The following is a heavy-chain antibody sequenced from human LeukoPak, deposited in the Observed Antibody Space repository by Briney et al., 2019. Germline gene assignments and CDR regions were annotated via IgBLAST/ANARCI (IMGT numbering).Heavy chain of an antibody. CDR2: ISAYNGNT. D-gene: IGHD6-13*01. V-gene: IGHV1-18*04. Sequence: AASVKVSCKASGGTFSSYTISWVRQAPGQGLEWMGWISAYNGNTNYAQKLQGRVTMTTDTSTSTAYMELRSLRSDDTAVYYCARDYMWEQLVKNYYYYYYMDVWGKGTTVTVSS. CDR1: GGTFSSYT. J-gene: IGHJ6*03. CDR3: ARDYMWEQLVKNYYYYYYMDV.